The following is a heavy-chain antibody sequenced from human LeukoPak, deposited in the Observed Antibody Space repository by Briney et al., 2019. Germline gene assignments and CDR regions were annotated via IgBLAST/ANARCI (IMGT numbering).Heavy chain of an antibody. CDR2: INTNTGNP. V-gene: IGHV7-4-1*02. J-gene: IGHJ4*02. Sequence: ASVKVSCKASGYTFTSYAMNWVRQAPGQGLEWTGWINTNTGNPTYAQGFTGRFVFSLDTPVSTAYLQISSLKAEENAVYYCASGRYYDILTGYYPHFDYWGQGTLVTVSS. D-gene: IGHD3-9*01. CDR1: GYTFTSYA. CDR3: ASGRYYDILTGYYPHFDY.